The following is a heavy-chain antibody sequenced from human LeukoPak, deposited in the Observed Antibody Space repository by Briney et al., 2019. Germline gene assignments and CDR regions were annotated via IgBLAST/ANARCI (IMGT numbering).Heavy chain of an antibody. J-gene: IGHJ4*02. Sequence: GGSLRLSCAASGFSFSSYWMSWVGQAPGKGMELVANISPDGSEYAYVVSVRGRFSICRDNAKRSVDLEMKSLSPDDTAVYYCANQAYSQFDYWGQGTLVSVSS. CDR2: ISPDGSEY. CDR1: GFSFSSYW. D-gene: IGHD4-11*01. V-gene: IGHV3-7*01. CDR3: ANQAYSQFDY.